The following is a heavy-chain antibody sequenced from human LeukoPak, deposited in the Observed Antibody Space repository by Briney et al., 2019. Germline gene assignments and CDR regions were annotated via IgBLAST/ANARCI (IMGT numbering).Heavy chain of an antibody. Sequence: SETLSLTCTVSGDSMIDNNFYWGWTRQSPQKGLEWIASIYYNGRSLYNPSLRSRVTISLDAPKNQIFLKLSSVTTADTAVYYCTKDSFGAVRDSWGRGILVTVSS. V-gene: IGHV4-39*07. D-gene: IGHD1-26*01. J-gene: IGHJ5*02. CDR3: TKDSFGAVRDS. CDR1: GDSMIDNNFY. CDR2: IYYNGRS.